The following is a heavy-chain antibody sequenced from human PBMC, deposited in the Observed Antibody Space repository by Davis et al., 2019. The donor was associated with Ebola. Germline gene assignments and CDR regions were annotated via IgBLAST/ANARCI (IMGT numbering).Heavy chain of an antibody. CDR1: GFTVSSNY. Sequence: GESLKISCAASGFTVSSNYMSWVRQAPGKGLEWVSVIYSGGSTYYADSVKGRFTISRDNSKNTLYLQMNSLRAEDTAVYYCARALYSSSWYWFDPWGQGTLVTVSS. V-gene: IGHV3-53*01. D-gene: IGHD6-13*01. CDR3: ARALYSSSWYWFDP. CDR2: IYSGGST. J-gene: IGHJ5*02.